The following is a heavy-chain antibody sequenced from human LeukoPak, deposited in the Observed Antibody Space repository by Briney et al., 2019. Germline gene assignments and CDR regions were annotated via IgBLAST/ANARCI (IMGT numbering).Heavy chain of an antibody. Sequence: GGSLRLSCAASGFTFSSYAMSWVRQAPGKGLEWVSAISGSGGSTYYADSVKGRFTISRDNSKNTLYLQMNSLRAEDTAVYYCAKAPGITIFGVVIKDDAFDIWGQGTMVTVSS. CDR1: GFTFSSYA. J-gene: IGHJ3*02. D-gene: IGHD3-3*01. CDR2: ISGSGGST. V-gene: IGHV3-23*01. CDR3: AKAPGITIFGVVIKDDAFDI.